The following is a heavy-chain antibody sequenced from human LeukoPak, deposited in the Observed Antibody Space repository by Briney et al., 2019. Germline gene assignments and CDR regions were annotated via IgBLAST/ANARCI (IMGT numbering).Heavy chain of an antibody. J-gene: IGHJ5*01. CDR2: IDGSGTTA. CDR1: GFTFSSYG. D-gene: IGHD3-16*01. Sequence: PGGSLRLSCAASGFTFSSYGMHWVRQAPGKGLEWVSAIDGSGTTAYYADSVKGRFTISRDNSKMTLYLQMNTLRAEDTAIYYCAKDWGTNWQNWFDSWGQGTLVTVSS. V-gene: IGHV3-23*01. CDR3: AKDWGTNWQNWFDS.